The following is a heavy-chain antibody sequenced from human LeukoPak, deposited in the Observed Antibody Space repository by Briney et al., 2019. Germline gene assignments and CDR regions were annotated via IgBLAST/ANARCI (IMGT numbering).Heavy chain of an antibody. D-gene: IGHD3-10*01. CDR2: IYYGGST. Sequence: SETLSLTCTVSGGSISSYYWSWIRQPPGKGLEWIGYIYYGGSTNYNPSLKSRVTISVDTSKNQFSLKLSSVTAADTAVYYCARGLPNYGSGSLFDYWGQGTLVTVSS. J-gene: IGHJ4*02. V-gene: IGHV4-59*01. CDR1: GGSISSYY. CDR3: ARGLPNYGSGSLFDY.